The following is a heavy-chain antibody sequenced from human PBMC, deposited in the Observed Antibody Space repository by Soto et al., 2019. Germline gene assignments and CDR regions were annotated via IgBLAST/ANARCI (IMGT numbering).Heavy chain of an antibody. CDR2: INHSGST. CDR1: GGSFSGYY. V-gene: IGHV4-34*01. J-gene: IGHJ5*02. CDR3: ARDLVAQAAPPPTWFHP. D-gene: IGHD2-15*01. Sequence: QVQLQQWGAGLLKPSETLSLTCAVYGGSFSGYYWSWIRQPPGKGLEWIGEINHSGSTNYNPSLTSRATISVDTSKNQFSLKLTSVTAAHTAVYYCARDLVAQAAPPPTWFHPWGQGTLVTVSS.